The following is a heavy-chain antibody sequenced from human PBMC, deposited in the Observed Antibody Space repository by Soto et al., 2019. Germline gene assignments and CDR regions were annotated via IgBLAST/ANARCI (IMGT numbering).Heavy chain of an antibody. CDR3: AKDTGSNYYDSSGYALAPY. V-gene: IGHV3-23*01. CDR1: GFTFSSYA. J-gene: IGHJ4*02. D-gene: IGHD3-22*01. Sequence: EVQLLESGGGLVQPGGSLRLSCAASGFTFSSYAMSWVRQAPGKGLEWVSAISGSGGSTYYADSVKGRFTISRDNSKNTLYLQMNSLRAEDTAVYYCAKDTGSNYYDSSGYALAPYWGQGTLVTVSS. CDR2: ISGSGGST.